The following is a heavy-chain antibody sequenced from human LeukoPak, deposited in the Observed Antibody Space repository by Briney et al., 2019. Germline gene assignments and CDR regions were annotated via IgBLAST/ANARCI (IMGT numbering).Heavy chain of an antibody. CDR3: AKDHLPGIVVADRDY. D-gene: IGHD6-19*01. CDR1: GFTFSRYG. Sequence: PGGSLRLSCAASGFTFSRYGMSWVRQAPGKGLEWVSAISGSGGSTYYADSVKGRFTISRDNSKSTLYLQINSLRAEDTAVYYCAKDHLPGIVVADRDYWGQGTLVTVSS. V-gene: IGHV3-23*01. CDR2: ISGSGGST. J-gene: IGHJ4*02.